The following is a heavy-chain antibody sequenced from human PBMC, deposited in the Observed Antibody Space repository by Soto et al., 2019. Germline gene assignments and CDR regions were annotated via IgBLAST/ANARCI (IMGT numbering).Heavy chain of an antibody. J-gene: IGHJ2*01. CDR3: ARRRYSSGPSRSKNYWYFDL. V-gene: IGHV3-23*01. CDR1: GFTFSSYA. D-gene: IGHD6-19*01. CDR2: ISGSGGST. Sequence: EVPLLESGGGLVQPGGSLRLSCAASGFTFSSYAMSWVRQAPGQGLEWVSAISGSGGSTYYADSVKGRFTISRDNSKNTLYLQMNSLRAEDTAVYYCARRRYSSGPSRSKNYWYFDLWGRGTLVTVSS.